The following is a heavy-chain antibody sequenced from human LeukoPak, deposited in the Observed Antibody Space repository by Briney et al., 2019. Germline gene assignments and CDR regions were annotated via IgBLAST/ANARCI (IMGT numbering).Heavy chain of an antibody. CDR1: GFTFSDYY. D-gene: IGHD3-10*01. Sequence: PGGSLRLSCAASGFTFSDYYMSWIRQAPGKGLEWLSYINPTSGYTPYADSVRGRFTISRDNAKNSLYLQMNSLRAEDTAVYYCAKDRSGSYYNDGWFDPWGQGTLVTVSS. CDR3: AKDRSGSYYNDGWFDP. J-gene: IGHJ5*02. CDR2: INPTSGYT. V-gene: IGHV3-11*05.